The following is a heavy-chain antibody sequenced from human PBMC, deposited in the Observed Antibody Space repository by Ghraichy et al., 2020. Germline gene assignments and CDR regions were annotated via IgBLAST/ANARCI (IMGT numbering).Heavy chain of an antibody. Sequence: SETLSLTCTVSGGSISSSSYYWGWIRQPPGKGLEWIGSIYYSGSTYYNPSLKSRVTISVDTSKNQFSLKLSSVTAADTAVYYCASQNYDFWRTGTPNHYGMDVWGQGTTVTDSS. CDR2: IYYSGST. CDR1: GGSISSSSYY. D-gene: IGHD3-3*01. J-gene: IGHJ6*02. V-gene: IGHV4-39*01. CDR3: ASQNYDFWRTGTPNHYGMDV.